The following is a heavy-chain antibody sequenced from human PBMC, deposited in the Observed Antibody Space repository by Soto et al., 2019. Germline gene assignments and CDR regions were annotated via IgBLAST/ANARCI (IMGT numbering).Heavy chain of an antibody. CDR2: NIPILGTA. D-gene: IGHD2-2*01. CDR1: GGTFSSYA. J-gene: IGHJ5*02. CDR3: ASGPCSSTRCYSEEWTWFDP. Sequence: QVQLVQSGAEVKKPGSSVKVSCKASGGTFSSYAISWVRQAPGQGLEWMGGNIPILGTANYAQKFQGRVTITADKSTSTAYMELSSLRSEDTAVYYCASGPCSSTRCYSEEWTWFDPWGQGTLVTVSS. V-gene: IGHV1-69*06.